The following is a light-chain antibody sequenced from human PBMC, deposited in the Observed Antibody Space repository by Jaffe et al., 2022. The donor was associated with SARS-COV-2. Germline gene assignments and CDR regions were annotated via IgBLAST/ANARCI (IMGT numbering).Light chain of an antibody. CDR3: GTWDSSLSGVI. CDR1: SPNIGSNY. V-gene: IGLV1-51*02. CDR2: END. J-gene: IGLJ2*01. Sequence: QSVLTQPPSVSAAPGQKVTISCSGSSPNIGSNYVSWYQQLPGTAPTLLIYENDKRPSGIPDRFSGSKSGTSVTLGITGLQTGDEAEYYCGTWDSSLSGVIFGGGTKVTVL.